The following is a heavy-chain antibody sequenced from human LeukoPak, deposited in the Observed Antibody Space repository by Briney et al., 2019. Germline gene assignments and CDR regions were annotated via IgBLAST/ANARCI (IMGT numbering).Heavy chain of an antibody. D-gene: IGHD5-18*01. Sequence: ASVTVSCKASGYTFTGYYMHWVRQAPGQGLEWMGRINPNSGGTNYAQKFQGRVTMSRDTSISTAYMELSRLRSDDTAVYYCARVWYSYGYFDYWGQGTLVTVSS. CDR3: ARVWYSYGYFDY. J-gene: IGHJ4*02. CDR2: INPNSGGT. CDR1: GYTFTGYY. V-gene: IGHV1-2*06.